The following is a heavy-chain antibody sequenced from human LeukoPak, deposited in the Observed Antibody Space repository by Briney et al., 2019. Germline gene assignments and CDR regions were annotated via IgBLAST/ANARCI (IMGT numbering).Heavy chain of an antibody. Sequence: GGSLRLSCAASGFTFSDYYMSWIRQAPGKGLEWVSYISSSGSTIYYADSVKGRFTISRDNAKNSLYLQMNSLRAEDTAVYYCARDARTMTTVTTGAFDIWGQGTMVTVSS. CDR2: ISSSGSTI. CDR3: ARDARTMTTVTTGAFDI. CDR1: GFTFSDYY. D-gene: IGHD4-17*01. J-gene: IGHJ3*02. V-gene: IGHV3-11*04.